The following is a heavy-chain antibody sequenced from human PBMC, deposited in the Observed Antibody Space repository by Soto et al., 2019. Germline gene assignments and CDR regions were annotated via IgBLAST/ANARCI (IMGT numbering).Heavy chain of an antibody. CDR2: MNPNSGNT. CDR1: GYTFTSYD. Sequence: QVQLVQSGAEVKKPGASVKVSCKASGYTFTSYDINWVRQATGQGLEWMGWMNPNSGNTGYAQKFQGRVTMTRNTSISTAYMELSSLRSEDTAVYYCARGGITSSGYDSSGKDNWFDPWGQGTLVTVSS. D-gene: IGHD6-13*01. J-gene: IGHJ5*02. V-gene: IGHV1-8*01. CDR3: ARGGITSSGYDSSGKDNWFDP.